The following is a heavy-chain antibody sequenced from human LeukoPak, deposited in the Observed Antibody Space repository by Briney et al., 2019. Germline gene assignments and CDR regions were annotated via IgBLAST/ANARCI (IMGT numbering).Heavy chain of an antibody. D-gene: IGHD2-2*01. V-gene: IGHV3-30*02. J-gene: IGHJ6*02. CDR2: IRYDGSNK. CDR1: GFTFSSYG. CDR3: AKGVPAAIMDYYYGMDV. Sequence: GGSLRLSCAASGFTFSSYGMHWVRQAPGKGLEWVAFIRYDGSNKYYADSVKGRFTISRDNSKNTLYLQMNSLRAEDTAVYYCAKGVPAAIMDYYYGMDVWGQGTTVTVSS.